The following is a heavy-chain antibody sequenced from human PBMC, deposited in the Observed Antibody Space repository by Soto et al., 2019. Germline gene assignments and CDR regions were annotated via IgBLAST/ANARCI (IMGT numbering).Heavy chain of an antibody. Sequence: PGGSLRLSCAASGFTFSSYGMHWVRQAPGKGLEWVAVIWYDGSNKYYADSVKGRFTISRDNSKNTLYLQMNSLRAEDTAVYYCARGHLYSDPEPFDYWGQGTLVTVSS. CDR1: GFTFSSYG. CDR3: ARGHLYSDPEPFDY. V-gene: IGHV3-33*01. J-gene: IGHJ4*02. CDR2: IWYDGSNK. D-gene: IGHD3-16*01.